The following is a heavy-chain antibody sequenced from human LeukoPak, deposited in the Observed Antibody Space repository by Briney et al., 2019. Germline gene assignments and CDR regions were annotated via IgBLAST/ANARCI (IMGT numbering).Heavy chain of an antibody. V-gene: IGHV4-59*01. J-gene: IGHJ3*02. CDR1: GGSISAFY. CDR2: IYYSGST. CDR3: ARNRGWDSFDI. D-gene: IGHD3-10*01. Sequence: SETLSLTCTVSGGSISAFYWSWIRRPPGKGLEWIGYIYYSGSTNYNPSLKSRVTISVDTSKNQFSLKLSSVTAADTAVYYCARNRGWDSFDIWGQGTMVTVSS.